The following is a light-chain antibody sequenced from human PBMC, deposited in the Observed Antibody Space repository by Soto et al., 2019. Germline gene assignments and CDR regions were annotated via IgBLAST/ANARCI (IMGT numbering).Light chain of an antibody. CDR3: QQYINWPPIT. J-gene: IGKJ5*01. Sequence: EIVMTQSPATLSVSPGERATLSCRASQSVSSNLAWYQQKPGQAPRLLIYGASTRATGIPARFSGSGSGTELTVTISSLQSEDFAVNYCQQYINWPPITFGQGTRLEIK. CDR1: QSVSSN. CDR2: GAS. V-gene: IGKV3-15*01.